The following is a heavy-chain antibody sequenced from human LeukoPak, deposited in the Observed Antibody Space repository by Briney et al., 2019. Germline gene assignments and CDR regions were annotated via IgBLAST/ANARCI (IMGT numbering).Heavy chain of an antibody. J-gene: IGHJ5*02. Sequence: PGGSLRLSCEASGLTASSNDMSWVRQAPGKGLEWVSVIYSGGSTDYADSVKGRFTISRDKSKNTLYVQMNSLRAEDTAVYYCARGPRGFDPWGQGTLVTVSS. CDR1: GLTASSND. CDR3: ARGPRGFDP. V-gene: IGHV3-53*01. CDR2: IYSGGST.